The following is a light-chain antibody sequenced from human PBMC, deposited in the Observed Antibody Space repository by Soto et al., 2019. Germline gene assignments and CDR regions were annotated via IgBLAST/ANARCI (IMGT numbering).Light chain of an antibody. CDR2: DNN. CDR3: GTWDSSLSAAV. Sequence: QSVLTQPPSASGTPGQRVTISCSGSSSNIGSNSVYWYQQFPGTAPKLLIYDNNKRPSGIPDRFSGSKSGTSATLGISGLQSGDEADYYCGTWDSSLSAAVFGGGTQLTVL. J-gene: IGLJ7*01. CDR1: SSNIGSNS. V-gene: IGLV1-51*01.